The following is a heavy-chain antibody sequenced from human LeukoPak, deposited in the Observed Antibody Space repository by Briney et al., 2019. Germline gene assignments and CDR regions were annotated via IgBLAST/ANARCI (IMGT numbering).Heavy chain of an antibody. Sequence: ASVKVSCKASGYTFTSYDINWVRQATGQGLEWMGWMNPNSGNTGYAQKFQGRVTITRNTSISTAYMELSSLRSEDTAVYYCARAGVGSYSSSSDYWGQGTLVTVSS. CDR3: ARAGVGSYSSSSDY. D-gene: IGHD6-6*01. V-gene: IGHV1-8*03. CDR2: MNPNSGNT. J-gene: IGHJ4*02. CDR1: GYTFTSYD.